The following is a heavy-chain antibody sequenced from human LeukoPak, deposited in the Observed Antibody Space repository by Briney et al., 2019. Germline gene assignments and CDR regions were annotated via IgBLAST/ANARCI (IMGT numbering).Heavy chain of an antibody. Sequence: GGSLRLSCAASGFTVSSNYMSWVRQAPGKRLEWVSVIYSGGSTYYADSVKGRFTISRDNSKNTLYLQMNSLRAEDTAVYYCARDYRSTYGDPPYYYGMDVWGQGTTVTVSS. J-gene: IGHJ6*02. CDR1: GFTVSSNY. CDR3: ARDYRSTYGDPPYYYGMDV. CDR2: IYSGGST. V-gene: IGHV3-53*01. D-gene: IGHD4-17*01.